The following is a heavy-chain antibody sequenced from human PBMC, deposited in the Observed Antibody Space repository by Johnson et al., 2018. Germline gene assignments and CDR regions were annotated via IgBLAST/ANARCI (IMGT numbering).Heavy chain of an antibody. CDR1: GFTFSGSA. V-gene: IGHV3-73*01. CDR2: IRSKANSYAT. CDR3: TTRGAGWTTGTRRSGAFDI. D-gene: IGHD4-17*01. J-gene: IGHJ3*02. Sequence: VQLVQSGGGLVQPGGSLKLSCAASGFTFSGSAMHWVRQASGKGLEWVGRIRSKANSYATAYAASVKGRFTISRDDSKNTLYLQMNSLKTEDTAGYYCTTRGAGWTTGTRRSGAFDIWGQGTMVTVSS.